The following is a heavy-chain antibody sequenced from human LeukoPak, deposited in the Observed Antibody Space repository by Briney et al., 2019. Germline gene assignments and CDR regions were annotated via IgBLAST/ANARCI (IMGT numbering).Heavy chain of an antibody. V-gene: IGHV3-30-3*01. CDR1: GFTLSSYA. CDR3: ARGSAPSGINNWFDP. J-gene: IGHJ5*02. CDR2: ISYDGSNK. D-gene: IGHD1-26*01. Sequence: GGSLRLSCAASGFTLSSYAMHWVRQAPGKGLEWVAVISYDGSNKYYADSVKGRFTISRDNSKNTLYLQMNSLRAEDTAVCYCARGSAPSGINNWFDPWGQGTLVTVSS.